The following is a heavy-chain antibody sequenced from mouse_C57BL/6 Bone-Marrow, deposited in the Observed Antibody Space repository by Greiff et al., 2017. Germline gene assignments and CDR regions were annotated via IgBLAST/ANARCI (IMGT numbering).Heavy chain of an antibody. CDR2: INPNNGGT. CDR1: GYTFTDYN. V-gene: IGHV1-22*01. D-gene: IGHD1-1*01. CDR3: ARNGDYYGSSRAWFAY. Sequence: EVQLQQSGPELVKPGASVKMSCKASGYTFTDYNMHWVKQSHGKSLEWIGYINPNNGGTSYNQKFKGKATLTVNKSSSTADMELRSLTSEDSAVYYGARNGDYYGSSRAWFAYWGQGTLVTVSA. J-gene: IGHJ3*01.